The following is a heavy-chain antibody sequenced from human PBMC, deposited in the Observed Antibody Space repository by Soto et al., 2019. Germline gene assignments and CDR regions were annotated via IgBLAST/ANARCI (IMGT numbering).Heavy chain of an antibody. CDR3: AIPPTRGPGGYYYFDY. Sequence: EALKNFCKGSWDSVTNYWIGWVGPMPRKGLEWMGIIYPGDSDTRYSPSFQGQVTISADKSISTAYLQWSSLKASDTAMYYCAIPPTRGPGGYYYFDYWGQGTLVTVSS. V-gene: IGHV5-51*01. J-gene: IGHJ4*02. CDR2: IYPGDSDT. D-gene: IGHD3-22*01. CDR1: WDSVTNYW.